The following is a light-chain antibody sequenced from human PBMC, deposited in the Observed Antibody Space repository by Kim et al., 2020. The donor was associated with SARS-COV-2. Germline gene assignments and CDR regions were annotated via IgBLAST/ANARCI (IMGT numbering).Light chain of an antibody. CDR2: YASDSDK. V-gene: IGLV5-45*03. CDR1: SGINVGTYK. Sequence: QPVLTQPSSLSASPGASASLTCTLRSGINVGTYKIHWYQQKPGSPPQSLLRYASDSDKQQASGVPSRFSGSKDASANAGILLISGLQSEDEADYYCMIWDGSAVIFGGGTKLTVL. CDR3: MIWDGSAVI. J-gene: IGLJ2*01.